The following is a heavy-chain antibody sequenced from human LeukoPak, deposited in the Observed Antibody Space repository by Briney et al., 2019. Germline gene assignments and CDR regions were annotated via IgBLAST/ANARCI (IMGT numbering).Heavy chain of an antibody. Sequence: GGSLRLSCAASGFTFSSYAMSWVRQAPGKGLEWVSRMNTNGSATTYADSVKGRFTISRDNSRNTLYLQMNSLRAEDTAIYYCARDYYSAGDSWGQGTLVTVSS. V-gene: IGHV3-74*01. J-gene: IGHJ4*02. CDR2: MNTNGSAT. CDR1: GFTFSSYA. D-gene: IGHD3-10*01. CDR3: ARDYYSAGDS.